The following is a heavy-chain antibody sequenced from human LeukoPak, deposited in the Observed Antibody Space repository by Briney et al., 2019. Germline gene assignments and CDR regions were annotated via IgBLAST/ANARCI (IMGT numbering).Heavy chain of an antibody. CDR3: TREIDSSSGYDF. CDR1: GYTLIELS. J-gene: IGHJ4*02. D-gene: IGHD6-13*01. CDR2: FDPEDGET. Sequence: ASVKVSCKVSGYTLIELSMHWVRQAPGKGLEWMGGFDPEDGETIYAQKFQGRVTMTEDTSTDTAYMELSSLRSEDTAVYYCTREIDSSSGYDFWGQGALVTVSS. V-gene: IGHV1-24*01.